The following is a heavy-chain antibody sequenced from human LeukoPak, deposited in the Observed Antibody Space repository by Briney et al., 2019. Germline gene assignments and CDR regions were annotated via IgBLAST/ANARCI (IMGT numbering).Heavy chain of an antibody. V-gene: IGHV3-74*01. J-gene: IGHJ6*02. CDR2: INSDGSIT. D-gene: IGHD3-16*01. CDR1: GFXLSSYW. CDR3: ARLRFWGHAYGMDV. Sequence: PGGSLRLSCAASGFXLSSYWIHWVRQAPGEGRVWVSRINSDGSITNYADSVKGRFTISSDNTKSTLYLQMNSLRAEDTAVYYCARLRFWGHAYGMDVWGQGTTVTVSS.